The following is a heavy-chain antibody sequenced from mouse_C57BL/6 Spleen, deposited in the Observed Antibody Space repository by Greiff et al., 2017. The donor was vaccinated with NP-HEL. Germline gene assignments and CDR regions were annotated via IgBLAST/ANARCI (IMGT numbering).Heavy chain of an antibody. D-gene: IGHD2-5*01. Sequence: EVQLQQSGAELVRPGASVKLSCTASGFNIKDDYMHWVKQRPEQGLEWIGWIDPENGEPEYASKFQGKATITADTSSNKAYLPLSSLTSEDTAVYYCTTRRYENISHYDYWGQGTTLTVSS. CDR2: IDPENGEP. V-gene: IGHV14-4*01. CDR1: GFNIKDDY. J-gene: IGHJ2*01. CDR3: TTRRYENISHYDY.